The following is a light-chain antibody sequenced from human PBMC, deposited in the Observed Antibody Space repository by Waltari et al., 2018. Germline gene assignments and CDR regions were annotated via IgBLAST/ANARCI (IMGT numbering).Light chain of an antibody. J-gene: IGKJ5*01. CDR1: QSVSSY. CDR2: DVS. V-gene: IGKV3-11*01. Sequence: ELVLTQSPATLSLSPGERATLSCRASQSVSSYLAWYQQKPGQAPRLLIYDVSNRATCIPARFSGSGSGTDFTLTISSLEPEDFAVYYCQQRSNWRGTFGQGTRLEIK. CDR3: QQRSNWRGT.